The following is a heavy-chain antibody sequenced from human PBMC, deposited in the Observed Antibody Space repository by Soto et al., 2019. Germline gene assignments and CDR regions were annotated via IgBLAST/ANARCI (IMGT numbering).Heavy chain of an antibody. CDR3: ARESEDLTSNFDY. CDR2: ISSTTNYI. V-gene: IGHV3-21*06. CDR1: GFTFTRYS. J-gene: IGHJ4*02. Sequence: NPGGSLRLSCAASGFTFTRYSMNWVRQAPGKGLEWVSSISSTTNYIYYGDSMKGRFTISRDNAKNSLYLEMNSLRAEDAAVYYCARESEDLTSNFDYCGQGTLVTVPQ.